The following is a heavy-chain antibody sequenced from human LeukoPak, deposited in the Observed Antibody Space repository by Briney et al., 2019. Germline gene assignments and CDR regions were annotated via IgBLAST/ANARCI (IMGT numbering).Heavy chain of an antibody. CDR3: ARGVLRYFDWLPSWAFDI. CDR1: GGSISSYY. CDR2: IYYSGST. V-gene: IGHV4-59*01. D-gene: IGHD3-9*01. J-gene: IGHJ3*02. Sequence: SETLSLTCTVSGGSISSYYWSWIRQPPGKGLEWIGYIYYSGSTNYNPSLKSRVTISVDTSKNQFSLKLSSVTAADTAVYYCARGVLRYFDWLPSWAFDIWGQGTMVTVSS.